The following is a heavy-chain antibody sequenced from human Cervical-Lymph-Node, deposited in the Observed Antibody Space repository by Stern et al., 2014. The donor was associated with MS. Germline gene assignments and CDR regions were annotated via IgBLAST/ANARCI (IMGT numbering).Heavy chain of an antibody. CDR1: GYTFTNFY. D-gene: IGHD2-8*02. J-gene: IGHJ6*02. V-gene: IGHV1-46*03. Sequence: VQLVESGAEVRKPGASVKVSCKASGYTFTNFYIHWVRQAPGQGLEWVAILNPSASSTTFAQNIQVRATMTWDTSTITVDMELSSLKSEDTAVYFCAGPLPQYCSGGICSLDYYYYYGMDVWGQGTTVTVSS. CDR3: AGPLPQYCSGGICSLDYYYYYGMDV. CDR2: LNPSASST.